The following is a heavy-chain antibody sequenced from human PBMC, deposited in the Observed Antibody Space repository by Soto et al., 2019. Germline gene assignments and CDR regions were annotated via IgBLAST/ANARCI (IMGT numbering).Heavy chain of an antibody. Sequence: QLQLQESGPGLVKPSETLSLTCTVSGASISSSTYFWGWIRQPPGKGLEWIGGIDYSGTTYYTTSLRRRAIIAVGTCKTRFSLRLTAVTSAATAVYYCARHGANSGSYSEYFQYWGKVSLGTVCS. V-gene: IGHV4-39*01. D-gene: IGHD1-26*01. CDR2: IDYSGTT. CDR3: ARHGANSGSYSEYFQY. CDR1: GASISSSTYF. J-gene: IGHJ1*01.